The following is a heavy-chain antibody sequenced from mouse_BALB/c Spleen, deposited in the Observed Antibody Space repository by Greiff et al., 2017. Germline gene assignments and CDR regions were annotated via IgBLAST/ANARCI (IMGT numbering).Heavy chain of an antibody. CDR3: AREDRYEGFAY. CDR1: GYTFTSYW. CDR2: INPSTGYT. V-gene: IGHV1-7*01. D-gene: IGHD2-14*01. Sequence: QVQLQQSGAELAKPGASVKMSCKASGYTFTSYWMHWVKQRPGQGLEWIGYINPSTGYTEYNQKFKDKATLTADKSSSTAYMQLSSLTSEDSAVYYCAREDRYEGFAYWGQGTLVTVSA. J-gene: IGHJ3*01.